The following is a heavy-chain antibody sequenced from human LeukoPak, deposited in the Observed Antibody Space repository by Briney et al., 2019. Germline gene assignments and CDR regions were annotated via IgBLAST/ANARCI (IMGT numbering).Heavy chain of an antibody. V-gene: IGHV3-48*03. CDR2: ISSSGSTI. D-gene: IGHD7-27*01. CDR3: ARMGMYAFDI. J-gene: IGHJ3*02. CDR1: GFTFSSYE. Sequence: GGSLRLSCAASGFTFSSYEMNWVRQAPGKGLEWVSYISSSGSTIYYADSVKGRFTISRDNAKNSLYLQMNSLRAEDTAVYYCARMGMYAFDIWGQGTMVTVSS.